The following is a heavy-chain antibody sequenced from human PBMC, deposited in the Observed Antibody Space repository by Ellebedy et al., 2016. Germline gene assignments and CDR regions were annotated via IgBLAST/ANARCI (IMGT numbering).Heavy chain of an antibody. D-gene: IGHD6-19*01. CDR1: GFTFSSYG. V-gene: IGHV3-33*01. Sequence: GESLKISCAASGFTFSSYGMHWVRQAPGKGLEWVAVIWYDGSNKYYADSVKGRFTISRDNSKNMLYLQMNSLRAEDTAVYYCARAMSGSGWYEWGQGTLVTVSS. CDR3: ARAMSGSGWYE. CDR2: IWYDGSNK. J-gene: IGHJ4*02.